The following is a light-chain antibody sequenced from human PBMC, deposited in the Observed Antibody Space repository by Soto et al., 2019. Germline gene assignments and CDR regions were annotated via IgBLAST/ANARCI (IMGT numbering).Light chain of an antibody. CDR3: QQRHNWPRT. J-gene: IGKJ1*01. CDR1: KSISTY. Sequence: EIVLTQSPDTLSLSPGERATLSCRASKSISTYLVWYQQKPGQAPRLLIYNASNRATGIPVRFSGSGSGTDFTLTISSLAPEDFAVYYCQQRHNWPRTFCQGTRVEI. CDR2: NAS. V-gene: IGKV3-11*01.